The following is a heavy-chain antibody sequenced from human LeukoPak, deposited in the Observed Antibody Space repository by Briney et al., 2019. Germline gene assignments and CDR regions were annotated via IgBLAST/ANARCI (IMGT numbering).Heavy chain of an antibody. J-gene: IGHJ3*02. CDR2: IWYDGSNK. CDR1: GFTFSSYG. D-gene: IGHD3-22*01. CDR3: AKDRRNYYDSSGYLFSDAFDI. Sequence: GGSLRLSCAASGFTFSSYGMHWVRQAPGKGLEWVAVIWYDGSNKYYADSVKGRFTISRDNSKNTLYLQMNRLRAEDTAVYYCAKDRRNYYDSSGYLFSDAFDIWGQGTMVTVSS. V-gene: IGHV3-33*06.